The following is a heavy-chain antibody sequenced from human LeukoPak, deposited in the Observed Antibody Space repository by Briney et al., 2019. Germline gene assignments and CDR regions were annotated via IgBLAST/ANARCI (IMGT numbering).Heavy chain of an antibody. CDR3: ARDASGLYYFDY. CDR1: GGSIRDYY. J-gene: IGHJ4*02. D-gene: IGHD2-2*01. V-gene: IGHV4-59*01. CDR2: WFYSGDT. Sequence: SETLSLTCTVSGGSIRDYYWNWIRQSPGKGLEWIGYWFYSGDTNYNPSLKSRVTISSDTSKNQFSLNLRSVTAADTAVYFCARDASGLYYFDYWGQGTLVTVSS.